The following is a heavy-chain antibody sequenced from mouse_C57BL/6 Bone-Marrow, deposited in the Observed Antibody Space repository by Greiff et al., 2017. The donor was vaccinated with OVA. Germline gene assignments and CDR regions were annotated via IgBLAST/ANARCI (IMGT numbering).Heavy chain of an antibody. CDR2: IYPGDGDT. V-gene: IGHV1-80*01. D-gene: IGHD1-1*02. CDR3: AREGWSTYAMDY. CDR1: GYAFRSYW. J-gene: IGHJ4*01. Sequence: QVQLQQSGAELVKPGASVKISCKASGYAFRSYWMNWVKQRPGKGLEWIGQIYPGDGDTTYNGKFKGKATLTADKSSSTAYMQLSSLTSEDSAVYFCAREGWSTYAMDYWGQGTAVTVSS.